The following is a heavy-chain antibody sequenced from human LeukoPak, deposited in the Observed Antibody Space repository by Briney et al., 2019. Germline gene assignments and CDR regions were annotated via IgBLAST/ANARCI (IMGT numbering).Heavy chain of an antibody. CDR1: GFTFSSYA. D-gene: IGHD3-16*01. V-gene: IGHV3-30*02. CDR2: IRYDGSNK. J-gene: IGHJ6*03. CDR3: AKEGAVLGDYYYYYMDV. Sequence: GGSLRLSCAVSGFTFSSYAMHWVRQAPGKGLEWVAFIRYDGSNKYYADSVKGRFTISRDNSKNTLYLQMNSLRAEDTAVYYCAKEGAVLGDYYYYYMDVWGKGTTVTVSS.